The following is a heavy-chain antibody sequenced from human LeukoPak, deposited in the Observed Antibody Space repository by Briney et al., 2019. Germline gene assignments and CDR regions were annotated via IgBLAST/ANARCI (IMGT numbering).Heavy chain of an antibody. Sequence: PGGSLRLSCTASGFTFSSYAMSWVRQAPGKGLEWVSSISDSGDTPYYADSVKGLFTISRDNAKNMLYLQMNSLRAEDTAVYYCARGGLFKYFFDYWGQGTPVTASS. J-gene: IGHJ4*02. CDR3: ARGGLFKYFFDY. CDR2: ISDSGDTP. V-gene: IGHV3-23*01. CDR1: GFTFSSYA. D-gene: IGHD2-15*01.